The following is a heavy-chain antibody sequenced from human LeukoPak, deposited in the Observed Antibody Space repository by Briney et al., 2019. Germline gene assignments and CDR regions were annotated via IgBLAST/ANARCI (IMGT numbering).Heavy chain of an antibody. J-gene: IGHJ4*02. Sequence: PGGSLRLSCVTSGFSFDNYGMSWVRQAPGKGLEWISYFSSRKNIVNYADSVKGRFTISRDKAKTSLHLQMNSLRAEDTAVYYCVRDQQWESPHYFDYWGQGTPVTVSS. CDR3: VRDQQWESPHYFDY. CDR1: GFSFDNYG. V-gene: IGHV3-48*01. D-gene: IGHD1-26*01. CDR2: FSSRKNIV.